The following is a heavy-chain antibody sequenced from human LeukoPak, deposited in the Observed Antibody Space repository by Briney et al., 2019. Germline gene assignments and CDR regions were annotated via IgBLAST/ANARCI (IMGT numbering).Heavy chain of an antibody. CDR3: ARQSDSSGYPDY. D-gene: IGHD3-22*01. J-gene: IGHJ4*02. Sequence: NSGESLKISCMGSGYSFTSYWIGWVRQMPGKGLEWMGIIYPGDSDTRYSPSFQGQVTISADKSISTAYLQWSSLKASDTAMYYCARQSDSSGYPDYWGQGTLVTVSS. CDR1: GYSFTSYW. CDR2: IYPGDSDT. V-gene: IGHV5-51*01.